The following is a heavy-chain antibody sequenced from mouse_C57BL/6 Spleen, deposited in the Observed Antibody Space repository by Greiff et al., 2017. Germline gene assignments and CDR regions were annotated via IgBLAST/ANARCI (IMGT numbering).Heavy chain of an antibody. Sequence: VKLMESGGDLVKPGGSLKLSCAASGFTFSSYGMSWVRQTPDKRLEWVATLSSGGSYTYYPDSVKGRFTISRDNAKNTLYLKRSSLKSEDTAMYYCAREEDGSSSLFDYWGQGTTLTVSS. J-gene: IGHJ2*01. CDR3: AREEDGSSSLFDY. CDR1: GFTFSSYG. V-gene: IGHV5-6*02. D-gene: IGHD1-1*01. CDR2: LSSGGSYT.